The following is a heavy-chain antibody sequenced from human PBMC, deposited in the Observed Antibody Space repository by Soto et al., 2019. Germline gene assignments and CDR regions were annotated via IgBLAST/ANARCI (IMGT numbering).Heavy chain of an antibody. J-gene: IGHJ6*02. Sequence: PGGSLRLSCAASGFTFSSYAMHWVRQAPGKGLEWVAVISYDGSNKYYADSVKGRFTISRDNSKNTLYLQMNSLRAEDTAVYYCARDDDKQAYYYYGMDVWGQGTTVTVSS. CDR1: GFTFSSYA. V-gene: IGHV3-30-3*01. CDR3: ARDDDKQAYYYYGMDV. D-gene: IGHD3-9*01. CDR2: ISYDGSNK.